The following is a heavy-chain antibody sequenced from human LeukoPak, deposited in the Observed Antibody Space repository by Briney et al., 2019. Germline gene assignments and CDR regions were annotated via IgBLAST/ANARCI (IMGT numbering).Heavy chain of an antibody. Sequence: GRSLRLSCSTSGFTFGDYAMSWVRQAPGKGLEWVSAISGSGGSTYYADSVKGRFTISRDNSKNTLYLQMNSLRAEDTAVYYCARGTWFGELSVDYWGQGTLVTVSS. CDR3: ARGTWFGELSVDY. CDR1: GFTFGDYA. D-gene: IGHD3-10*01. J-gene: IGHJ4*02. V-gene: IGHV3-23*01. CDR2: ISGSGGST.